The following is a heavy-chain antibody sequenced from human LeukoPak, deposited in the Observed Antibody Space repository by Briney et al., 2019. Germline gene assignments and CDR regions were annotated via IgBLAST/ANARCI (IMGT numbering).Heavy chain of an antibody. J-gene: IGHJ4*02. V-gene: IGHV3-23*01. D-gene: IGHD2-21*02. CDR3: AKGYCGGDCYMDY. Sequence: GGSLRLSCAASGFTFSYYAMNWVRQAPGKGLEWVSAISGSGGSSGGSTYYADSVKGRFTISRDNSKNTLYLQMNSLRAEDTAVYYCAKGYCGGDCYMDYWGQGTLVTVSS. CDR1: GFTFSYYA. CDR2: ISGSGGSSGGST.